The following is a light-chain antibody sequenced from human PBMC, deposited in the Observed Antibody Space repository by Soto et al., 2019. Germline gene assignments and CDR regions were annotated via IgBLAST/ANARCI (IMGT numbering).Light chain of an antibody. Sequence: EIVLTQSPGTLSLSPGERATLSCRASQSVSSSYLAWYQQKPGQAPRLLIFGASRRATGSPDRFSGSGSGTNFTLTISRLEPEDFAVYYCQQYGKLPRTFGQGTKVEIK. V-gene: IGKV3-20*01. J-gene: IGKJ1*01. CDR2: GAS. CDR1: QSVSSSY. CDR3: QQYGKLPRT.